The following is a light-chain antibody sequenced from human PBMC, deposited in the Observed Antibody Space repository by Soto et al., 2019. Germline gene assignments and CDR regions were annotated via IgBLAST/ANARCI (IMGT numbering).Light chain of an antibody. CDR2: LNSDGSH. V-gene: IGLV4-69*01. Sequence: LVLTQSPSASASLGASVKLTCALSSVHSSYAIAWHQQQPEKGPRALMKLNSDGSHTRGDGIPDRFSGSSSGAERYLTISSLQSEDEADYYCQTWGTGILVFGGGTKVTVL. J-gene: IGLJ3*02. CDR3: QTWGTGILV. CDR1: SVHSSYA.